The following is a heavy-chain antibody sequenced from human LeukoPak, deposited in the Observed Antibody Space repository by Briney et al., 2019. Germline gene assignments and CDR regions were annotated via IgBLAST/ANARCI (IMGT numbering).Heavy chain of an antibody. CDR2: ISAYNGNT. Sequence: GASVKVSCKASGYTFTSYGVSWVRQAPGQGLEWMGWISAYNGNTNYAQKLQGRVTMTTETSTNTAYMDLRSLRSDDTAVYFCARDRSSGSDYGDYWGQGTLVTVSS. V-gene: IGHV1-18*01. CDR1: GYTFTSYG. J-gene: IGHJ4*02. D-gene: IGHD1-26*01. CDR3: ARDRSSGSDYGDY.